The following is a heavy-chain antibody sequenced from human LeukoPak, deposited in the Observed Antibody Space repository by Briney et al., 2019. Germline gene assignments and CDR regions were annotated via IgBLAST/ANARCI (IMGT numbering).Heavy chain of an antibody. J-gene: IGHJ4*02. V-gene: IGHV4-39*01. CDR2: IYYSGST. CDR3: ARAKYYYDSGSYYDGQYYFDY. CDR1: GGSISSSSYY. D-gene: IGHD3-10*01. Sequence: PSETLSLTCTVSGGSISSSSYYWGWIRQPPGKGLEWIGSIYYSGSTYYNPSLKSRVTISVDTSKNQFSLKLSSVTAADTAVFYCARAKYYYDSGSYYDGQYYFDYWGQGTLVTVSS.